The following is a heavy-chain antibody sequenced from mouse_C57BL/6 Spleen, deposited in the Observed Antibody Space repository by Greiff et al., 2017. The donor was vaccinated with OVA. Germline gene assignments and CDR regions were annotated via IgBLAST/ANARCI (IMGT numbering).Heavy chain of an antibody. J-gene: IGHJ2*01. CDR1: GYTFTDYE. V-gene: IGHV1-15*01. Sequence: VQVVESGAELVRPGASVTLSCKASGYTFTDYEMHWVKQTPVHGLEWIGAIDPETGGTAYNQKFKGKAILTADKSSSTAYMELRSLTSEDSAVYYCTRRVTTVVGGYYFDYWGQGTTLTVSS. CDR3: TRRVTTVVGGYYFDY. CDR2: IDPETGGT. D-gene: IGHD1-1*01.